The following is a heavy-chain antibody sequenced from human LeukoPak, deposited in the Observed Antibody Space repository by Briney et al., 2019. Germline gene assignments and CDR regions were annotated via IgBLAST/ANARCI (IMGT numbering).Heavy chain of an antibody. J-gene: IGHJ5*02. CDR3: ARIGYSYGQNWFDP. D-gene: IGHD5-18*01. V-gene: IGHV4-34*01. Sequence: SETLSLTCAVYGGSFIGFHWNWIRQPPGKGLEWIGDINHSGSTNYNPSLKSRVTISVDTSKNQFSLKLSSVTAADTAVYYCARIGYSYGQNWFDPWGQGTLVTVSS. CDR1: GGSFIGFH. CDR2: INHSGST.